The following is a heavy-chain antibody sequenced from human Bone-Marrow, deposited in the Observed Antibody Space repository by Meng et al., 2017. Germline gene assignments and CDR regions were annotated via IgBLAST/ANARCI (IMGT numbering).Heavy chain of an antibody. Sequence: SETLSLTCTVSGGSISSSSYYWGWIRQPPGKGLEWIGSIYYSGSTYYNPSLKSRVTISVDTSKNQFSLKLSSVTAADTAVYYCARATGSFYNPTLYFDYWGQGTLVTSPQ. D-gene: IGHD3-10*01. CDR1: GGSISSSSYY. CDR2: IYYSGST. J-gene: IGHJ4*02. V-gene: IGHV4-39*07. CDR3: ARATGSFYNPTLYFDY.